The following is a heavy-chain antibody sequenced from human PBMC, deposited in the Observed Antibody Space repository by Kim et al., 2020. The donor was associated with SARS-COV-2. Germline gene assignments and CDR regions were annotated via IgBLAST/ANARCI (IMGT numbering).Heavy chain of an antibody. CDR3: ARAMDTAMVTP. Sequence: SETLSLTCTVSGGSISSGDYYWSWIRQPPGKGLEWIGYIYYSGSTYYNPSLKSRVTISVDTSKNQFSLKLSSVTAADTAVYYCARAMDTAMVTPWGQGTLVTVSS. J-gene: IGHJ4*02. CDR1: GGSISSGDYY. D-gene: IGHD5-18*01. V-gene: IGHV4-30-4*01. CDR2: IYYSGST.